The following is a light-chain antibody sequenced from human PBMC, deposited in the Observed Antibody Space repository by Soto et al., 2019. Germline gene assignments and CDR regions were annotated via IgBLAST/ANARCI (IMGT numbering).Light chain of an antibody. CDR1: SGDIGGYNY. CDR2: EVT. V-gene: IGLV2-14*01. CDR3: CSYAGDYMFV. J-gene: IGLJ1*01. Sequence: QSVLTQPASVSGSPGQSITISCTGTSGDIGGYNYVSWYQQHPGKAPKLLISEVTNRPSGVSNRFSGSKSDNTASLTISGLQAEDEGDYYCCSYAGDYMFVFGTGTKVTVL.